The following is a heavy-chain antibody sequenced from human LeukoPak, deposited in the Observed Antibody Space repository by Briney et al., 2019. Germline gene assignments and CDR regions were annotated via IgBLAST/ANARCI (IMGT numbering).Heavy chain of an antibody. CDR1: GGSIGSGSYY. CDR2: IYTSGST. Sequence: SETLSLTCTVSGGSIGSGSYYWSWIRQPAGKGLEWIGRIYTSGSTNYNPSLKSRVTISVDTSMNQFSLKLSSVTAADTAVYYCARYYYGSGSHKTNYFDYWGQGTLVTVSS. D-gene: IGHD3-10*01. CDR3: ARYYYGSGSHKTNYFDY. J-gene: IGHJ4*02. V-gene: IGHV4-61*02.